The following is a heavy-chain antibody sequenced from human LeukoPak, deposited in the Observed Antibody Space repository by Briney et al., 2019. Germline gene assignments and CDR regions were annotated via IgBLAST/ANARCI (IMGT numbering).Heavy chain of an antibody. D-gene: IGHD3-3*01. CDR3: ARDGRSTGITIFGVVIIAYNWFDP. CDR2: ISGYNGNT. Sequence: ASVKVSCKASGYTFTSYGISWVRQAPGQGLEWMGWISGYNGNTNYAQKLQGRVTMTTDTSTSTAYMELRSLRSDDTAVYYCARDGRSTGITIFGVVIIAYNWFDPWGQGTLVTVSS. J-gene: IGHJ5*02. CDR1: GYTFTSYG. V-gene: IGHV1-18*01.